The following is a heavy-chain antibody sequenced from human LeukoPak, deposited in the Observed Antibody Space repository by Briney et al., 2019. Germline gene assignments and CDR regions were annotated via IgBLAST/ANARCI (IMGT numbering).Heavy chain of an antibody. Sequence: SQTLSLTCAISGDSVSSNSAAWNWIRQSPSRGLEWLGRTYYRSKWYNDYAVSVKSRITINPDTSKNQFSLQLNSVTPEDTAVYYCARGYRKLVQRLNYYYYGMDVWGQGTTVTVSS. D-gene: IGHD3-16*02. J-gene: IGHJ6*02. CDR1: GDSVSSNSAA. CDR2: TYYRSKWYN. CDR3: ARGYRKLVQRLNYYYYGMDV. V-gene: IGHV6-1*01.